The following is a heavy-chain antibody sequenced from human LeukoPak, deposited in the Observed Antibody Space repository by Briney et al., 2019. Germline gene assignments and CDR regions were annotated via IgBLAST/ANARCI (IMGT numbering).Heavy chain of an antibody. CDR2: IIPIFGTA. Sequence: SVKVSCKASGGTFSSYAISWVRQAPGQGLEWVGGIIPIFGTANYAQKFQGRVTITADKSTSTAYMELSSLRSEDTAVYYCARSGFTMVRGVTPSWFDPWGQGTLVTVSS. D-gene: IGHD3-10*01. CDR3: ARSGFTMVRGVTPSWFDP. CDR1: GGTFSSYA. J-gene: IGHJ5*02. V-gene: IGHV1-69*06.